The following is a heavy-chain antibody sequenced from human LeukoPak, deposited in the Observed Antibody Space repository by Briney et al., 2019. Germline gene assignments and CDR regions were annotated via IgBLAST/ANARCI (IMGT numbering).Heavy chain of an antibody. CDR1: GFAISTHGVG. V-gene: IGHV2-5*02. CDR3: AHSVALDYRSLDY. J-gene: IGHJ4*02. CDR2: IYRDGDS. Sequence: SGPTLVNPTQTLTLTCTFSGFAISTHGVGVGWIRQPPGKALEWLALIYRDGDSRYSPSLRSRLTITKDASKNQVVLTVTDVDPVDTATYSCAHSVALDYRSLDYWGQGTLVTVSS. D-gene: IGHD4-11*01.